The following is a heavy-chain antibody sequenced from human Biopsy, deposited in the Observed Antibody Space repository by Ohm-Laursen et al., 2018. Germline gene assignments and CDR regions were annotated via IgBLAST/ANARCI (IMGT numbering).Heavy chain of an antibody. J-gene: IGHJ4*02. CDR3: ARRGSGGRSFDY. V-gene: IGHV4-59*08. D-gene: IGHD2-15*01. Sequence: PSDTLSLTCTVSGGSISRYYWSWIRQAPGKGLEWIGFISNSGNTNYNPSLKSRVTISADTSKNQFSLKLGSVTVADTAVFYCARRGSGGRSFDYWGQGSLVTVSS. CDR1: GGSISRYY. CDR2: ISNSGNT.